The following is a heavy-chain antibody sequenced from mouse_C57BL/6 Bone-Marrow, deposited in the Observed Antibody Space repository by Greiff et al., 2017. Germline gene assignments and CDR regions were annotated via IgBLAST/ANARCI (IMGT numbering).Heavy chain of an antibody. D-gene: IGHD2-3*01. CDR3: ERYDCFAY. Sequence: QVQLQQSGAELVKPGASVKISCKASGYTFPDYYINWVKQRPGPGLEWIGTIGPGSGSTYYNEKFKGKATLTADKSSSTAYMQISSLTAEDSEVYYWERYDCFAYWGQGTLVTVSA. CDR1: GYTFPDYY. J-gene: IGHJ3*01. CDR2: IGPGSGST. V-gene: IGHV1-77*01.